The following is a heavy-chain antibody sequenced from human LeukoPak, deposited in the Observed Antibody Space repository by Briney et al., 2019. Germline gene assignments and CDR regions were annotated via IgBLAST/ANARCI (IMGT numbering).Heavy chain of an antibody. CDR3: TKGPDYYGTFDY. Sequence: GRSLRLSCAASGFTFDDYAMHWVRQAPGKGLEWVSGLSWNSGSITYADSVKGRFTISRDNAKKSLYLQMNNLRVKDTALYYCTKGPDYYGTFDYWGQGTLVTVSS. CDR1: GFTFDDYA. CDR2: LSWNSGSI. D-gene: IGHD3-10*01. J-gene: IGHJ4*02. V-gene: IGHV3-9*01.